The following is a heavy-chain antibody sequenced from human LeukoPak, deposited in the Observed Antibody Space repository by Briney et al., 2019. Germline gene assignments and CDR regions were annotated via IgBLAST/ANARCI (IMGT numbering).Heavy chain of an antibody. Sequence: GGSLRLSCAASGFTFSSYWMYWVRQAPGKGLVWVSRINNDGSSATYADSAKGRFTISRDNAKNTLYLQMNSLRAEDTAIYYCAKLAAPTNWGQGTLVTVSS. J-gene: IGHJ4*02. CDR2: INNDGSSA. CDR3: AKLAAPTN. D-gene: IGHD3-3*02. CDR1: GFTFSSYW. V-gene: IGHV3-74*01.